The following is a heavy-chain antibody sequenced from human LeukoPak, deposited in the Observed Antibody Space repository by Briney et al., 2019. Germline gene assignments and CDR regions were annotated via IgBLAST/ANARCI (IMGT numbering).Heavy chain of an antibody. D-gene: IGHD6-19*01. Sequence: GGSLRLSCAASGFPFSKYSMNWVRQAPGKGLQCVSYISSSSSTIYYADSVKGRFTISRDNAKNSLYLQMNDLRAEDTAVYYCARDIAVTSFDVFDIWGQGTMVTVSS. CDR3: ARDIAVTSFDVFDI. J-gene: IGHJ3*02. CDR2: ISSSSSTI. V-gene: IGHV3-48*04. CDR1: GFPFSKYS.